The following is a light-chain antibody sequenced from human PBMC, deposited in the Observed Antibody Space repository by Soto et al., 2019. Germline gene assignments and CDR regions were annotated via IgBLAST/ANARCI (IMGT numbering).Light chain of an antibody. J-gene: IGKJ4*01. Sequence: DVQMTQSPSSLSASVGDRVTITCRASQSISSYLNWYQQKPGKAPKVLISGASSLQSGVPLRFSGSGSGTDFTLPISSLQSEDFASYYCQQSHSTPLTFGGGTKVEIK. CDR3: QQSHSTPLT. V-gene: IGKV1-39*01. CDR1: QSISSY. CDR2: GAS.